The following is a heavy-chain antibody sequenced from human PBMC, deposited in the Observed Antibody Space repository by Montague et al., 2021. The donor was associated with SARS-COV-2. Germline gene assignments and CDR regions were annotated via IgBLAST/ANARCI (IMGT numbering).Heavy chain of an antibody. V-gene: IGHV3-30*04. CDR1: GFTFSSYA. CDR3: ARVHSGSYYGFVDY. J-gene: IGHJ4*02. CDR2: ISYDGSNK. D-gene: IGHD1-26*01. Sequence: SLILSCAASGFTFSSYAMRWVRQAPGKGLEWVAVISYDGSNKYYXDSVKGRFTISRDNSKNTLYLQMNSLRAEDTAVYYCARVHSGSYYGFVDYWGQGTLVTVSS.